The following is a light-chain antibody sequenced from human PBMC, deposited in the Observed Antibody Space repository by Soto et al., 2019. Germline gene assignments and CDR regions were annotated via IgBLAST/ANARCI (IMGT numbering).Light chain of an antibody. Sequence: EIVLTQSPGTLSLSPGERATLSCRASQSVSSAYLAWYQQIPGQAPRLLIYGACSMATGIPDRFSGSGSGTDFTLTISGLEPEDVAVYYCQQSGSSFYTFGQGTKLEIK. V-gene: IGKV3-20*01. CDR2: GAC. J-gene: IGKJ2*01. CDR3: QQSGSSFYT. CDR1: QSVSSAY.